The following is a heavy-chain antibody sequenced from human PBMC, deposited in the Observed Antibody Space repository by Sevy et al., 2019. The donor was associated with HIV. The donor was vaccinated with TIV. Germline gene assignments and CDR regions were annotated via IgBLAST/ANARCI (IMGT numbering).Heavy chain of an antibody. CDR1: GHTLTDLS. V-gene: IGHV1-24*01. CDR2: FDPEDGER. Sequence: GSVKVSCKASGHTLTDLSMYWVRQAPGKGFEWIGRFDPEDGERIYAQKFQGRVTMTEDTSTDTAYMELSSLRSEDTAVYYCSATREYYSDSYGYFDYWGQGTLVTVSS. CDR3: SATREYYSDSYGYFDY. D-gene: IGHD3-22*01. J-gene: IGHJ4*02.